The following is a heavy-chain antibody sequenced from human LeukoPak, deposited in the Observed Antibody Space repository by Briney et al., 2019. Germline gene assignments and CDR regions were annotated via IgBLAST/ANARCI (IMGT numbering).Heavy chain of an antibody. D-gene: IGHD6-6*01. CDR1: GFTFDDYA. Sequence: GGSLRLSCAASGFTFDDYAMDWVRQVPGKGLEWVSGTSWNSGRIDYADSVKGRFTISRDNAKNSLYLQMNSLRPEDTALYYCVKALEYSSSSHYFDYWGQGTLVTASS. CDR3: VKALEYSSSSHYFDY. CDR2: TSWNSGRI. J-gene: IGHJ4*02. V-gene: IGHV3-9*01.